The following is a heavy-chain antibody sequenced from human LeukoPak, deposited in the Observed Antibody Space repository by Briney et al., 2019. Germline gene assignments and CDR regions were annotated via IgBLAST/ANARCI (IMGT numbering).Heavy chain of an antibody. Sequence: PGGSLRLSCAASGFTFSSYSMNWVRQAPGKGLEWVSYISSSSSTIYYADSVKGRFTISRDNAKNSLYLQMNSLRAEDTAVYYCAKESSGWYASPTPTFDYWGQGTLVTVSS. CDR3: AKESSGWYASPTPTFDY. D-gene: IGHD6-19*01. CDR1: GFTFSSYS. CDR2: ISSSSSTI. J-gene: IGHJ4*02. V-gene: IGHV3-48*01.